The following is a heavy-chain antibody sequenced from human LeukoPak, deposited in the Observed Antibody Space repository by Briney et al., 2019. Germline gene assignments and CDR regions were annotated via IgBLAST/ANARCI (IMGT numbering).Heavy chain of an antibody. CDR1: GYTFTSYD. CDR2: MNPNSGNT. J-gene: IGHJ6*03. CDR3: ARVKGYSSSWYAPYYCYMDV. Sequence: ASVKVSCKASGYTFTSYDINWVRQATGQGLEWMGWMNPNSGNTGYAQKFQGRVTMTRNTSISTAYMELSSLRSEDTAVYYCARVKGYSSSWYAPYYCYMDVWGKGTTVTVSS. D-gene: IGHD6-13*01. V-gene: IGHV1-8*01.